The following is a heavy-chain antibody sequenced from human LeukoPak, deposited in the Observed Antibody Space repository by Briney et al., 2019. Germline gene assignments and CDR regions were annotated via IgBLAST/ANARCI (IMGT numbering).Heavy chain of an antibody. CDR1: GYSFISYG. Sequence: ASVTVSCKTSGYSFISYGISWVRQAPGQGLEWMGWISTYNGNTNCAQKFQGRVTMTTETSTSTAYMEMGSLTSDDTALYYCAIRSGTYPYYFDYWGPGTRVSVST. CDR3: AIRSGTYPYYFDY. D-gene: IGHD1-26*01. CDR2: ISTYNGNT. J-gene: IGHJ4*02. V-gene: IGHV1-18*01.